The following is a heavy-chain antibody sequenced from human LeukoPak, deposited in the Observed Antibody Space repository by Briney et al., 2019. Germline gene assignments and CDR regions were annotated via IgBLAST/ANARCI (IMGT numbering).Heavy chain of an antibody. CDR2: IWYDGSNK. CDR1: GFTFSSYG. CDR3: ARMGGGWPFNY. V-gene: IGHV3-33*01. J-gene: IGHJ4*02. Sequence: PGGSLRLSCAASGFTFSSYGMHWVRQAPGKGLEWVAVIWYDGSNKYYADSVKGRFTISRDNSKNTLYLQMNSLRAEDTAVYYCARMGGGWPFNYWGQGTLVTVSS. D-gene: IGHD6-19*01.